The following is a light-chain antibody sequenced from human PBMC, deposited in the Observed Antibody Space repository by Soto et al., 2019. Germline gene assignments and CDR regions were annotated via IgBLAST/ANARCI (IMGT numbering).Light chain of an antibody. J-gene: IGKJ4*01. CDR3: QQFYDYPLT. CDR2: DAS. Sequence: AIQLTQSPSSLSASVGDRVTITCRASQDISTLFAWYQQKPGKAPKLLIYDASSLESGVPSRFSGSGSGADFTLPISSLQPEDFATYYCQQFYDYPLTFGGGTKVEIK. CDR1: QDISTL. V-gene: IGKV1D-13*01.